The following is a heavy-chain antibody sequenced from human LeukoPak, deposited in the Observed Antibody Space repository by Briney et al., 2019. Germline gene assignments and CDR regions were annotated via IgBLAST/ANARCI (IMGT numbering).Heavy chain of an antibody. Sequence: PGGSLRLSCAASGFTFSRFWMSWMRQAPGKGLEWVANIKYDGYEEYYVDSVKGRFTISRDNAKNSLYLQLNSLRVEDTAVYYCARDSPQRRGSAGAWGQGTLVTVSS. V-gene: IGHV3-7*01. D-gene: IGHD2-2*01. J-gene: IGHJ5*02. CDR2: IKYDGYEE. CDR1: GFTFSRFW. CDR3: ARDSPQRRGSAGA.